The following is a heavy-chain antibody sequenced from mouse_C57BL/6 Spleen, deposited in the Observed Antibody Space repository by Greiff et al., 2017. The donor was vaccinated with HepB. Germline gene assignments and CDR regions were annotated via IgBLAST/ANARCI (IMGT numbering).Heavy chain of an antibody. CDR1: GYTFTSYW. V-gene: IGHV1-50*01. CDR2: IDPSDSYT. J-gene: IGHJ4*01. Sequence: QVQLQQPGAELVKPGASVKLSCKASGYTFTSYWMQWVKQRPGQGLEWIGEIDPSDSYTNYNQKFKGKATLTVDTSSSTAYMQLSSLTSEDSAVYCCARGGTTVYYYAMDYWGQGTSVTVSS. D-gene: IGHD1-1*01. CDR3: ARGGTTVYYYAMDY.